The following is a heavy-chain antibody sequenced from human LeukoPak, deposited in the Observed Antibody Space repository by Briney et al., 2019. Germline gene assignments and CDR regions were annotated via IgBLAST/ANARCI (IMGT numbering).Heavy chain of an antibody. CDR3: ARSGYRYGVRYYYYMDV. CDR2: IYYNGST. D-gene: IGHD5-18*01. J-gene: IGHJ6*03. Sequence: SETLSLTCSVSGGSISSYYWSWTRQPPGKGLEWIGYIYYNGSTIYNPSLKGRVTISVDTSKNQFSLKLSSVTAADTAVYYCARSGYRYGVRYYYYMDVWGKGTTVTVSS. CDR1: GGSISSYY. V-gene: IGHV4-59*01.